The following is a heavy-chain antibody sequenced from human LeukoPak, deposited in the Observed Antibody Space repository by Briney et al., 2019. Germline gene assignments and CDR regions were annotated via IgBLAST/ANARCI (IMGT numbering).Heavy chain of an antibody. CDR2: ISSNGGST. Sequence: GGSLRLSCAASGFTFSSYAMHWVRQAPGKGLGYVSAISSNGGSTYYANSVKGRFTISRDNSKNTLYLQMGSLRAEDMAVYYCARSEMASIAFDIWGQGTMVTVSS. V-gene: IGHV3-64*01. D-gene: IGHD5-24*01. CDR3: ARSEMASIAFDI. J-gene: IGHJ3*02. CDR1: GFTFSSYA.